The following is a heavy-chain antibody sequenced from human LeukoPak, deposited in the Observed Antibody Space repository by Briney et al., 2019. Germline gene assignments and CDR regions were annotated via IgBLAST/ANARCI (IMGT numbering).Heavy chain of an antibody. CDR3: AKQRAFSPVTNFDY. J-gene: IGHJ4*02. D-gene: IGHD4-17*01. V-gene: IGHV3-23*01. CDR2: FTCTWCST. Sequence: GGSLRLSCAASGFTFSNYAMIWLPQAPGGGREGVSSFTCTWCSTFYAASVKGRFNISRDTSTTTLYLKMNSLRADDTAVYYCAKQRAFSPVTNFDYWGQGTVVTVSS. CDR1: GFTFSNYA.